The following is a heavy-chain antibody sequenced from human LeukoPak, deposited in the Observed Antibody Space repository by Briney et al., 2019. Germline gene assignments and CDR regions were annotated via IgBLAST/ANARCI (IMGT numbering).Heavy chain of an antibody. CDR3: AAPGDGSGYYPVD. J-gene: IGHJ4*02. Sequence: HPGGSLRLSCAASGFTFSTYAMHWVRQAPGQGLEWVAFMHHDGSSKYYEDSVEGRFTISRDNSNNTLYLQMNSLRPEHTAVYYCAAPGDGSGYYPVDWGQGTLVTVSS. D-gene: IGHD3-22*01. V-gene: IGHV3-30*02. CDR2: MHHDGSSK. CDR1: GFTFSTYA.